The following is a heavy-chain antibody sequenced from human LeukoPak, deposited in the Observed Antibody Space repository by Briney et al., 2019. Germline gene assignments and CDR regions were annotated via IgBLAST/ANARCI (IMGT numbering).Heavy chain of an antibody. Sequence: GESLQISCKGSGYRFTSYWISWVRQMPGKGLEWMGRIDPSDSYTNYSPSFQGHVTISADKSISTAYLQWSSLKASDTAMYYCARHHPLTYCSSTSCPVDAFDIWGQGTMVTVSS. D-gene: IGHD2-2*01. CDR2: IDPSDSYT. V-gene: IGHV5-10-1*01. CDR1: GYRFTSYW. J-gene: IGHJ3*02. CDR3: ARHHPLTYCSSTSCPVDAFDI.